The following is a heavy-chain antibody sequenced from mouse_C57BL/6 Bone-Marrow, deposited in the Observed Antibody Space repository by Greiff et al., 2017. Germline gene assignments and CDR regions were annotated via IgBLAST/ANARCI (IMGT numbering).Heavy chain of an antibody. CDR3: VRPYYSNPFAY. CDR1: GFSFNTYA. V-gene: IGHV10-1*01. J-gene: IGHJ3*01. Sequence: EVQVVESGGGLVQPKGSLKLSCAASGFSFNTYAMNWVRQAPGKGLEWVARIRSKSNNYATYYADSVKDRFTISRDDSESMLYLQMNNLKTEDTAMYYCVRPYYSNPFAYWGQGTLVTISA. CDR2: IRSKSNNYAT. D-gene: IGHD2-5*01.